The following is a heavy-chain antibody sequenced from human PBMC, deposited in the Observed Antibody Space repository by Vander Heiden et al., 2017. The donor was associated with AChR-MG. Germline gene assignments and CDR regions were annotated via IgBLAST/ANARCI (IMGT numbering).Heavy chain of an antibody. CDR2: IKEDGSER. Sequence: EVQVVESGGGLVQPGGSLRLSCAGSGFIFSNYWMSWVRQAPGKGLEWVASIKEDGSERYYVDSVKGRFTISRDNARNSLYLQMNGLRVEDTAVYYCASSSGSRDYWGQGTLVTVSS. V-gene: IGHV3-7*01. J-gene: IGHJ4*02. D-gene: IGHD1-26*01. CDR1: GFIFSNYW. CDR3: ASSSGSRDY.